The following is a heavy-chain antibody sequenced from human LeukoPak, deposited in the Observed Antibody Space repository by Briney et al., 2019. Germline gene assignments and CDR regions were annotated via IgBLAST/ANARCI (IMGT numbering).Heavy chain of an antibody. Sequence: PGGSLRLSCAASGFTFSSYAMNWVRQAPGKGLEWVSTIRGSGDITYYADSVKGRFTISRDNSKNTLYLQISSLRAEDTAIYYCAKDGISGRYGNHFDFWGQGIVVTGSS. CDR2: IRGSGDIT. V-gene: IGHV3-23*01. D-gene: IGHD6-19*01. CDR3: AKDGISGRYGNHFDF. CDR1: GFTFSSYA. J-gene: IGHJ4*02.